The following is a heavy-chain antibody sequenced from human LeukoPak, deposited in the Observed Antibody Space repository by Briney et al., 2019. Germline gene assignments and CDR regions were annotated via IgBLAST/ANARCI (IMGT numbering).Heavy chain of an antibody. CDR2: IYYSGST. Sequence: SETLSLTCTVAGGSISSYYWSWIRQPPGKGLEWVGYIYYSGSTNYNPSLKSRVTISVDTAKNQFSLKLSSVTAADTAVYCCARASMVRGVHFDYWGQGTLVTVSS. CDR1: GGSISSYY. D-gene: IGHD3-10*01. CDR3: ARASMVRGVHFDY. J-gene: IGHJ4*02. V-gene: IGHV4-59*01.